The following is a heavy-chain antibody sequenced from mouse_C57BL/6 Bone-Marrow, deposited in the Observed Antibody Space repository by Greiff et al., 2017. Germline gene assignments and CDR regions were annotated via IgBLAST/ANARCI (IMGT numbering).Heavy chain of an antibody. D-gene: IGHD1-1*01. CDR3: ARLYLIITTVVDWYFDV. CDR1: GYSFTGYF. V-gene: IGHV1-20*01. Sequence: EVQLQQSGPELVKPGDSVKISCKASGYSFTGYFMNWVMQSHGKSLEWIGRINPYNGDTFYNQKFKGKATLTVDKSSSTAHMELRSLTSEDSAVYYCARLYLIITTVVDWYFDVWGTGTTVTVSS. CDR2: INPYNGDT. J-gene: IGHJ1*03.